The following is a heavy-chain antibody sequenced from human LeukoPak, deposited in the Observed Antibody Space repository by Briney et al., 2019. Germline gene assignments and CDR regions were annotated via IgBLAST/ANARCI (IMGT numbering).Heavy chain of an antibody. V-gene: IGHV4-59*01. CDR3: ARKRRGYCSSTSCYEEDDY. CDR1: GGSISSYY. D-gene: IGHD2-2*01. Sequence: SETLSLTCTVSGGSISSYYWSWIRQPPGKGLEWIGYIYYSGSTNYNPSLKSRVTISVDTSKNQFSLKLSSVTAADTAVYYCARKRRGYCSSTSCYEEDDYWGQGTQVTVSS. CDR2: IYYSGST. J-gene: IGHJ4*02.